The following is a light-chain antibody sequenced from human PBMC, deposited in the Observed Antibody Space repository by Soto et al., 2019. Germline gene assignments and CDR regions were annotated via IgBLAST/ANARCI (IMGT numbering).Light chain of an antibody. V-gene: IGLV2-14*01. J-gene: IGLJ1*01. CDR1: SGEVGAYDF. CDR2: DVS. CDR3: VSFTVTYSYV. Sequence: LTQPASVSGSPGQSITISCTGTSGEVGAYDFVSWYQHHPGKAPRLVIYDVSRRPAGASDRFSGSKSGSTASLTISTLQAEDEADYYCVSFTVTYSYVFGTGTKVTVL.